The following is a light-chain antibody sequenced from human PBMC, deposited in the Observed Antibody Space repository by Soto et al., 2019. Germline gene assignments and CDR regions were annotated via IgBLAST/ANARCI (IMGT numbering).Light chain of an antibody. V-gene: IGKV3-15*01. J-gene: IGKJ2*01. Sequence: EIVMTQSPATLSVSPGERATLSCRASQRVSSSLAWYQQKPGQAPRLLIYGASTRATGIPARFSGSGSGTEFTLTISSLQSEDFAVYYCQQYNNGPTYTFGQGTKLEIK. CDR3: QQYNNGPTYT. CDR1: QRVSSS. CDR2: GAS.